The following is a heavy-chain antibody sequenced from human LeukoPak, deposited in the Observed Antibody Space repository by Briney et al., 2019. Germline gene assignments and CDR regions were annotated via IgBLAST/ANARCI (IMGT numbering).Heavy chain of an antibody. CDR2: IGTAGDT. Sequence: PGGSLRLSCAASGFTFSSYDIHWVRQATGKGLEWVSAIGTAGDTYYPGSVKGRFTISRENAKNSLYLQMNSLRAGDTAVYYCARRGARGPINIVNYGMDVWGQGTTVTVSS. J-gene: IGHJ6*02. CDR1: GFTFSSYD. D-gene: IGHD5-12*01. CDR3: ARRGARGPINIVNYGMDV. V-gene: IGHV3-13*01.